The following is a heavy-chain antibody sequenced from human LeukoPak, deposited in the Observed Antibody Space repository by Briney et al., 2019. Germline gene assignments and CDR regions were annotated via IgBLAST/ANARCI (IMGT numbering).Heavy chain of an antibody. CDR2: ISAYNGNT. Sequence: ASVKVSCKASGYTFTSYGISWVRQAPGQGLEWMGWISAYNGNTNYAQKLQGRVIMTTDTSTSTAYMELRSLRSDDTAVYYCARVTRYSSSRCLDYWGQGTLVTVSS. V-gene: IGHV1-18*04. J-gene: IGHJ4*02. CDR3: ARVTRYSSSRCLDY. D-gene: IGHD6-13*01. CDR1: GYTFTSYG.